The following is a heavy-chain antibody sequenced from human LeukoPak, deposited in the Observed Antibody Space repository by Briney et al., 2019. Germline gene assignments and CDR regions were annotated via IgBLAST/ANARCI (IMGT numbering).Heavy chain of an antibody. CDR3: AREGLGYCSGGSCYWGYYFDY. CDR2: ISSDSSYI. Sequence: GGSLRLSCAGSGFTFSSYSMNWVRQAPGKGLEWVSSISSDSSYIYYADSVKGRFNISRDNAKNSLYLQMNSLRAEDTAVYYCAREGLGYCSGGSCYWGYYFDYWGQGTLVTVSS. D-gene: IGHD2-15*01. J-gene: IGHJ4*02. V-gene: IGHV3-21*01. CDR1: GFTFSSYS.